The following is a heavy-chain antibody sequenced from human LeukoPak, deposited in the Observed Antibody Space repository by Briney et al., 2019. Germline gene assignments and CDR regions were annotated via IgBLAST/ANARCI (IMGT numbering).Heavy chain of an antibody. J-gene: IGHJ4*02. Sequence: GGSLRLSCAASGFTFSSYWMSWVRQAPGKGLEWVAIIEQDGSEKYYVDSVKGRFTISRDNAKNSLYLQMNSLRAEDTAVYYCARDESRGYEYGYSDHWGQGTLVTVSS. CDR2: IEQDGSEK. V-gene: IGHV3-7*01. CDR1: GFTFSSYW. CDR3: ARDESRGYEYGYSDH. D-gene: IGHD5-18*01.